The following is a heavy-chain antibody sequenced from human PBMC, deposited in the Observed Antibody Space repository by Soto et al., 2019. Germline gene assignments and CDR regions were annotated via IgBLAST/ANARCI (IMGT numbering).Heavy chain of an antibody. CDR1: GDSISTVDYF. D-gene: IGHD2-15*01. CDR2: IYKSATT. CDR3: ARGRYCLTGRCFPNWFDS. V-gene: IGHV4-30-4*01. J-gene: IGHJ5*01. Sequence: PSETLSLTCSVSGDSISTVDYFWAWIRQPPGQALEYIGYIYKSATTYYNPSFESRVAISLDTSKSQFSLNVTSVTVADTAVYFCARGRYCLTGRCFPNWFDSWGQGTLVTVSS.